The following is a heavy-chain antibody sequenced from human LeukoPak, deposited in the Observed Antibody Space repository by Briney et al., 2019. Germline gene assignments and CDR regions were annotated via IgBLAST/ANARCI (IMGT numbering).Heavy chain of an antibody. J-gene: IGHJ4*02. CDR1: GFTFSSYS. CDR2: ISSSSSYI. V-gene: IGHV3-21*04. CDR3: AKDGALSTSWYFYCDY. Sequence: GGSLRLSCAASGFTFSSYSMNWVRQAPGKGLEWVSSISSSSSYIYYADSVKGRFTISRDNAKNSLYLQMNSLRAEDTAVYYCAKDGALSTSWYFYCDYWGQGTLVTVSS. D-gene: IGHD2-2*01.